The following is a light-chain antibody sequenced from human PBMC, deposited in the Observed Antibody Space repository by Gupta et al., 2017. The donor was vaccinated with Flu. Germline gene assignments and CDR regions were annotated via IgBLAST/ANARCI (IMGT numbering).Light chain of an antibody. Sequence: EIVLTQSPGTLSLSPGERATLSCRASQSVASDYLAWYQQKPGQAPRLLIYGASTRATGIPDRFSGSGSGTDSTLTISRREPEDFAVYYCQLYGSSPPYSFGQGTKLEIK. CDR3: QLYGSSPPYS. J-gene: IGKJ2*03. CDR2: GAS. V-gene: IGKV3-20*01. CDR1: QSVASDY.